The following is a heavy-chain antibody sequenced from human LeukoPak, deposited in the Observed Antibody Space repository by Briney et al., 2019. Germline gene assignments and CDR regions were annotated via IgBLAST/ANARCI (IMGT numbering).Heavy chain of an antibody. D-gene: IGHD6-13*01. J-gene: IGHJ4*02. CDR1: GFTFSSYA. CDR2: ISYDGSNK. Sequence: GGSLRLSCAASGFTFSSYAMHWVRQAPGKGLEWVAVISYDGSNKCYADSVKGRFTISRDNSKNTLYLQMNSLRAEDTAVYYCARAIAAAGPPFDYWGQGTLVTVSS. V-gene: IGHV3-30-3*01. CDR3: ARAIAAAGPPFDY.